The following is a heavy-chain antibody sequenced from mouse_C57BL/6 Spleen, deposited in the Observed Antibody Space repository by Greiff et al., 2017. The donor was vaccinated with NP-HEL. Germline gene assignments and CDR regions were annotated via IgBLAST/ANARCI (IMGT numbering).Heavy chain of an antibody. CDR3: ARGGSNYYGSSYWYFDV. D-gene: IGHD1-1*01. CDR1: GYSFTGYY. Sequence: VQLQQSGPELVKPGASVKISCKASGYSFTGYYMNWVKQSPEKSLEWIGEINPSTGGTTYNQKFKAKATLTVDKSSSTAYMQLKSLTSEDSAVYYCARGGSNYYGSSYWYFDVWGTGTTVTVSS. CDR2: INPSTGGT. V-gene: IGHV1-42*01. J-gene: IGHJ1*03.